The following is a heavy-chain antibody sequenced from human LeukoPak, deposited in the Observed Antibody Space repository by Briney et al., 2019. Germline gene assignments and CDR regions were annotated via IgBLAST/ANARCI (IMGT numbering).Heavy chain of an antibody. D-gene: IGHD3-3*01. CDR2: IYYSGST. CDR3: ASSRFLRRFDP. CDR1: GGSISSHY. Sequence: PSETLSLTCTVSGGSISSHYWSWIRQPPGKGLEWIGYIYYSGSTNYNPSLKSRVTISVDTSKNQFSLKLSSVIAADTAVYYCASSRFLRRFDPWGQGILVTVSS. V-gene: IGHV4-59*11. J-gene: IGHJ5*02.